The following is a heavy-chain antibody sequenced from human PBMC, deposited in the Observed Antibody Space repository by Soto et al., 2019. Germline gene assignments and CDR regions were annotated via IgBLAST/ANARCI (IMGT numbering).Heavy chain of an antibody. Sequence: PSETLSLTCSVSGDSISTTGFYLSWIRQHPGKALEWIGYIHYTGSTSYNPSLKSRIAISLDASKNQFSLSLSSVTSADTAVYYCARDHRSLGDYYGIDVWGQGTTVTVSS. CDR3: ARDHRSLGDYYGIDV. CDR2: IHYTGST. V-gene: IGHV4-31*03. D-gene: IGHD3-10*01. J-gene: IGHJ6*02. CDR1: GDSISTTGFY.